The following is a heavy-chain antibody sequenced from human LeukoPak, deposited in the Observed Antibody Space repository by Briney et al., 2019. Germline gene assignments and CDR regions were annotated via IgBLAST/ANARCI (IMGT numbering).Heavy chain of an antibody. D-gene: IGHD1-26*01. J-gene: IGHJ3*02. CDR1: GFTFSSYS. CDR3: AREESGSYVWEDAFDI. CDR2: ISSSSSTI. Sequence: GGSLRLSCAASGFTFSSYSMNWVRQAPGKGLEWVSYISSSSSTIYYADSVKGRFTISRDNAKNSLYLQMNSLRAEDTAVYYCAREESGSYVWEDAFDIWGQGTMVTVS. V-gene: IGHV3-48*01.